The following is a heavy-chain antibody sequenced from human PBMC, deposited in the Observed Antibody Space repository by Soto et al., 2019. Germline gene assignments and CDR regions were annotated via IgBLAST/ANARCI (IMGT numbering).Heavy chain of an antibody. CDR3: ARDSSWLDAFDI. Sequence: GGSLRLSFAASGFTFSSYSMNWVRQAPGKGLEWVSSISSSSSYIYYADSVKGRFTISRDNAKNSLYLQMNSLRAEDTAVYYCARDSSWLDAFDIWGQGTMVTVSS. V-gene: IGHV3-21*01. J-gene: IGHJ3*02. CDR2: ISSSSSYI. D-gene: IGHD6-19*01. CDR1: GFTFSSYS.